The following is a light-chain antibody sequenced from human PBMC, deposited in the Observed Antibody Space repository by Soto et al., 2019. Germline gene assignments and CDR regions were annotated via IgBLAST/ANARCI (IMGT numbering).Light chain of an antibody. Sequence: QSALTQPASVSGSPGQSITISCTGTSSDVGGYNYVSWYQQHPGKAPKLMIYDVSNRPSGVSNRFSGSKSGNTASLTISGLQAEDEADSYCGSYTSSSPLYVFGTGTKLTVL. J-gene: IGLJ1*01. CDR3: GSYTSSSPLYV. V-gene: IGLV2-14*01. CDR1: SSDVGGYNY. CDR2: DVS.